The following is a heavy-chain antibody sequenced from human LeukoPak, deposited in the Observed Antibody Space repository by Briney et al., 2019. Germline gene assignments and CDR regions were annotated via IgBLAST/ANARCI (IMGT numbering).Heavy chain of an antibody. CDR2: ISSSGNTI. D-gene: IGHD6-19*01. Sequence: GGSLRLSCAASGFTFSDYYMSWIRQAPGKGLECVSYISSSGNTIYYADSVKGRFTISRDNAKNSLYLQMNSLRAEDTAVYYCARDPNYSSANWYFDLWGRGTLVTVSS. CDR1: GFTFSDYY. J-gene: IGHJ2*01. CDR3: ARDPNYSSANWYFDL. V-gene: IGHV3-11*01.